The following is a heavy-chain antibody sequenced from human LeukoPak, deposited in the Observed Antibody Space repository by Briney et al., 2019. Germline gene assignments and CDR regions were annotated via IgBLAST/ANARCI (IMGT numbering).Heavy chain of an antibody. CDR1: GFTFSKYW. D-gene: IGHD6-19*01. CDR2: INTDGTVT. CDR3: ATKQWLAPPPDS. Sequence: GGSLRLSCAASGFTFSKYWMLWVRHAPRKGLESVSRINTDGTVTTYADSVKGRFTVSRDNADNTMFLQMNSVRDEDTAVYYCATKQWLAPPPDSWGQGTPVTVSS. V-gene: IGHV3-74*01. J-gene: IGHJ4*02.